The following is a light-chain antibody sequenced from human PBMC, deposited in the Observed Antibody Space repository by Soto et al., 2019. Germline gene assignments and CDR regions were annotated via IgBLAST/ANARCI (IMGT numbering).Light chain of an antibody. J-gene: IGKJ1*01. CDR2: DAS. CDR3: QQYSSSRT. Sequence: EIVLTQSPATLSVSPGERSTLSCRSSQSFSSSYLAWYQQKPGQAPRLLMYDASSRATGIPDRFSGSGSGTDFTLTISRLEPEDFAVYYCQQYSSSRTFGQGTKVDIK. V-gene: IGKV3-20*01. CDR1: QSFSSSY.